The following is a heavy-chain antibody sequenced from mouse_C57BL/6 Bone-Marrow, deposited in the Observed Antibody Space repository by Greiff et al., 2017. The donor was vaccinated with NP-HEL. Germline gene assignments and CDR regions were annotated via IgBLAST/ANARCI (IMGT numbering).Heavy chain of an antibody. CDR2: ISSGSSTI. V-gene: IGHV5-17*01. D-gene: IGHD2-2*01. CDR3: ARRVFGYDRGYYFDY. CDR1: GFTFSDYG. J-gene: IGHJ2*01. Sequence: EVMLVESGGGLVKPGGSLKLSCAASGFTFSDYGMHWVRQAPEKGLEWVAYISSGSSTIYYADTVKGRFTISRDNAKNTLFLQMTSLRSEDTAMYYCARRVFGYDRGYYFDYWGQGTTLTVSS.